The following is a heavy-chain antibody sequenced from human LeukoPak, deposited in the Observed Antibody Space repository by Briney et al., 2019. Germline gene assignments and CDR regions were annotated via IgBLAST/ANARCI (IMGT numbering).Heavy chain of an antibody. Sequence: TGGSLRLSCAASELNVSNNYMNGVRQAPGKGLEWVSVIYSGGTTNYADSVQGRFTISRDSSKNTVYLQMNRLRADDTAVYYCAREHYDYFWGTYRSYALDIWGQGTMVTVSS. J-gene: IGHJ3*02. V-gene: IGHV3-53*01. CDR2: IYSGGTT. CDR3: AREHYDYFWGTYRSYALDI. D-gene: IGHD3-16*02. CDR1: ELNVSNNY.